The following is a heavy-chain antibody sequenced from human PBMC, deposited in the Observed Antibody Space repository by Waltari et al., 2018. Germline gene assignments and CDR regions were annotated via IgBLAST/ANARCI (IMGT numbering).Heavy chain of an antibody. CDR3: ASPSFSSPTSAGY. Sequence: QVQLVQSGAEVKKPGASVKVSCKAFGYTFSGYYMYWVRQAPGKGLEWMGRINPKTSDIDYSKKFQGRFTMTADTSINTVYMELRRLRSDDTAVYFCASPSFSSPTSAGYWGQGTLVTVSS. D-gene: IGHD2-2*01. CDR2: INPKTSDI. CDR1: GYTFSGYY. J-gene: IGHJ4*02. V-gene: IGHV1-2*06.